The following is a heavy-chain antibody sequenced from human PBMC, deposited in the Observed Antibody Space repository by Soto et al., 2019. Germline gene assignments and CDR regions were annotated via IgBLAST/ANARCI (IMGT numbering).Heavy chain of an antibody. J-gene: IGHJ4*02. CDR3: ARSVAVPGAHIDY. CDR2: VYYTGST. CDR1: GVYISGSY. V-gene: IGHV4-59*01. Sequence: SETLSLTCSVSGVYISGSYWSWIRQSPGKGLEWLGYVYYTGSTNYSPSLRSRVSISVDTSKNEFSLRLSSVTAADTAVYFCARSVAVPGAHIDYWGQGTQVTVSS. D-gene: IGHD6-19*01.